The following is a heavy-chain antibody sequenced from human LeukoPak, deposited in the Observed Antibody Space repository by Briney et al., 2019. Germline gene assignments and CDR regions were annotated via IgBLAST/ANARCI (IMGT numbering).Heavy chain of an antibody. CDR2: IYGADTI. J-gene: IGHJ4*02. V-gene: IGHV3-66*01. CDR3: ARGARGAYFDY. Sequence: GGSLRLSCAASGFTFSHYWMHWVRQAPGKGLEWVSCIYGADTIYYADFVKGRFTISRDSNRNILYLQMNSLRADDTAVYYCARGARGAYFDYWGQGTLVTVSS. CDR1: GFTFSHYW. D-gene: IGHD4/OR15-4a*01.